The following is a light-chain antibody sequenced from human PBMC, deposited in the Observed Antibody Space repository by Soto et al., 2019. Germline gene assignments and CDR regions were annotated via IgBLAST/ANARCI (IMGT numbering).Light chain of an antibody. CDR1: QSVSSN. Sequence: EIVMTQSPATLSVSPGGRATLSCRASQSVSSNLAWYQQKPGQAPRLLIYGSYTRATGFPARVSGSGSGTEFTRNISSLQSEDFAVYYGQQDKNWPLTYGGGTRMEIK. CDR2: GSY. J-gene: IGKJ4*01. CDR3: QQDKNWPLT. V-gene: IGKV3-15*01.